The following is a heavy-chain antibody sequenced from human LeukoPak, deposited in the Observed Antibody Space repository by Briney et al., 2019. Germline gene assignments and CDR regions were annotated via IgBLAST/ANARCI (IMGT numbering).Heavy chain of an antibody. CDR1: GYSFTNYD. Sequence: ASVKVSCKASGYSFTNYDINWVRQAPGQGLEWMGWINPNSGGTNYAQKFQGRVTMTRDTSISTAYMELSRLRSDDTAVYYCARGLAVAGVTFDYWGQGTLVTVSS. D-gene: IGHD6-19*01. V-gene: IGHV1-2*02. CDR3: ARGLAVAGVTFDY. CDR2: INPNSGGT. J-gene: IGHJ4*02.